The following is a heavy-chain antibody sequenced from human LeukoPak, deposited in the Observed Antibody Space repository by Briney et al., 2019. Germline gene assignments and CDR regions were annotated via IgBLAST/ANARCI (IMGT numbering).Heavy chain of an antibody. CDR1: GYRFTSYW. CDR2: IYPDDSET. V-gene: IGHV5-51*01. J-gene: IGHJ4*02. D-gene: IGHD3-22*01. Sequence: GESLKISCKGSGYRFTSYWIAWVRQMPGKGLEWMGTIYPDDSETRYSPSSQGQVTISADKSISTAYLQWSSLKASDTAMYYCARRRGSSGIGAYFDYWGQGTLVTVSS. CDR3: ARRRGSSGIGAYFDY.